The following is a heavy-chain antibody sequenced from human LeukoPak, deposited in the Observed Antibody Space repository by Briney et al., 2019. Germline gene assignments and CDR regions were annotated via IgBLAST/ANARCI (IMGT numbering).Heavy chain of an antibody. V-gene: IGHV3-21*01. D-gene: IGHD3-3*02. J-gene: IGHJ4*02. CDR1: GFTFSSYS. CDR3: VREIIRLGQDDYFDY. CDR2: ITTSSSYI. Sequence: GGSLRLSCAASGFTFSSYSLNWVRQAPGKELEWVSSITTSSSYIYYADSVKGRFTISRDNAKNSLSLQMNSLRAEDTAVYYCVREIIRLGQDDYFDYWGQGTLVTVSS.